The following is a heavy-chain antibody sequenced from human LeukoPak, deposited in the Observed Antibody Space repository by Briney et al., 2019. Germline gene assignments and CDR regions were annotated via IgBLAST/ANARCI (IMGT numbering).Heavy chain of an antibody. D-gene: IGHD5-24*01. J-gene: IGHJ4*02. V-gene: IGHV1-2*02. Sequence: ASVKVSCKASGYTFTGYYMHWVRQAPGQGLEWMGWINPNSGGTNYAQKFQGGVTMTIDRSTDTAYMELNSLRFDDTAVYYCARAPPGYNNEWDFDYWGQGTLVTVSS. CDR1: GYTFTGYY. CDR3: ARAPPGYNNEWDFDY. CDR2: INPNSGGT.